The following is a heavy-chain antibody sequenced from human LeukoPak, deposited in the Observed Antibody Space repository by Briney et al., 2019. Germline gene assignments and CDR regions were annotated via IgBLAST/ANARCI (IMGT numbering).Heavy chain of an antibody. CDR2: IYPGDSDT. CDR1: GYSFTSYW. CDR3: ARHFWHSGSYLAWFDP. J-gene: IGHJ5*02. Sequence: LGESLKISCKGSGYSFTSYWIGWVRQMPGKGLEWMGIIYPGDSDTRYSPSFQGQVTISADKSISTAYLQWSSLKASDTAMYYCARHFWHSGSYLAWFDPWGQGTLVTVSS. D-gene: IGHD1-26*01. V-gene: IGHV5-51*01.